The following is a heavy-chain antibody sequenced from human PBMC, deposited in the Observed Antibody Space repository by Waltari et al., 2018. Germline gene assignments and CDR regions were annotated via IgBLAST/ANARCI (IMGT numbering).Heavy chain of an antibody. J-gene: IGHJ4*02. CDR2: RNPKSGNT. D-gene: IGHD3-3*01. V-gene: IGHV1-8*02. CDR1: GYPFRDYD. CDR3: ARVHYDFWSGYYI. Sequence: QMQLVQSGAEVKKPGASVKVSCKASGYPFRDYDINWVRQATGHGLEWMGWRNPKSGNTVSAQNFQDRVTITRDPSTSTVYMELSSLRSDDAAVYYCARVHYDFWSGYYIWGQGTLVTVPS.